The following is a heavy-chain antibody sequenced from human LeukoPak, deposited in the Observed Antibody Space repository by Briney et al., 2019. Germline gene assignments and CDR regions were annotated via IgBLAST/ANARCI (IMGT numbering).Heavy chain of an antibody. V-gene: IGHV1-2*02. CDR3: ARDGGSDWSPDVFDM. CDR2: INPHSGDT. D-gene: IGHD3-9*01. J-gene: IGHJ3*02. Sequence: GASVKVSCKASGYTFTTYYVHWVRQAPGQGLEWMGRINPHSGDTKYAQKFQDRVTMTRDTSISTAYMELSRLRSDDTAVYYCARDGGSDWSPDVFDMWGQGTMVTVSS. CDR1: GYTFTTYY.